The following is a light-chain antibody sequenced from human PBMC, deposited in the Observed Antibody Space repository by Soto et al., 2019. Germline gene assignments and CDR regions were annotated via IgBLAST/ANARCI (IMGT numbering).Light chain of an antibody. V-gene: IGKV3-15*01. Sequence: EIVMTQSPATLSGSAGERATLSCRASQSVSSNLAWYQQKPGQAPRLLIYRASTRATGIPARFSGSGSGTEFTLTISSLQSEDFAVYYCQQYNNWPRTFGQGTKVEIK. CDR3: QQYNNWPRT. CDR1: QSVSSN. J-gene: IGKJ1*01. CDR2: RAS.